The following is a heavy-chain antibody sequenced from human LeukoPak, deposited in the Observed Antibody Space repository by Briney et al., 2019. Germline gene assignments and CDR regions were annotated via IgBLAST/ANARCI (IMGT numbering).Heavy chain of an antibody. D-gene: IGHD3-22*01. J-gene: IGHJ4*02. CDR2: ITARADST. Sequence: GGSLRLSCAASGFTFSNYAMSWVRQAPGKGLDWFSGITARADSTYYADSVKGRFTISRDNSKNTLYLQMNSLRAEDTAVYYCARDYVDTANYYDSSGLDYWGQGTLVTVSS. V-gene: IGHV3-23*01. CDR3: ARDYVDTANYYDSSGLDY. CDR1: GFTFSNYA.